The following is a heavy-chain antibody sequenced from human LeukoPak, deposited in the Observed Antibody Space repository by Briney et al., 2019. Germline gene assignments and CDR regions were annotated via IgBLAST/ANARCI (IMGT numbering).Heavy chain of an antibody. J-gene: IGHJ3*02. V-gene: IGHV4-28*01. CDR3: ARILSSGWTGGAFDI. D-gene: IGHD6-19*01. Sequence: SDTLPLTCAVSGYSISSSNWWGWIRQSPGNGLEWIGYIYYSGSTYYNPSLKSRVTMSVDTSKNQFSLKLNSVTAVDTAVYYCARILSSGWTGGAFDIWGQGTMVIASS. CDR2: IYYSGST. CDR1: GYSISSSNW.